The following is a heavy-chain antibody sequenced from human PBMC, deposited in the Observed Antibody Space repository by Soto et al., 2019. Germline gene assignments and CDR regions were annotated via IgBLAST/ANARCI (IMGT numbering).Heavy chain of an antibody. V-gene: IGHV4-59*01. CDR1: GGSISSYY. CDR2: IYYSGST. J-gene: IGHJ5*02. D-gene: IGHD6-13*01. CDR3: ARVRGIAAHNWFDP. Sequence: QVQLQESGPGLVKPSETLSLTCTVSGGSISSYYWSWIRQPPGKGLEWIGYIYYSGSTNYNPSLRSRVTLSVDTSKNQYSLKLSSVTAADTAVYYCARVRGIAAHNWFDPWGQGTLVTVSS.